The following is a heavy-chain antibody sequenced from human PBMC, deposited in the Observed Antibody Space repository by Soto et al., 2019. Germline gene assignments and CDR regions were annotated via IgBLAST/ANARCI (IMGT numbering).Heavy chain of an antibody. J-gene: IGHJ6*02. Sequence: QVQLVESGGGVVQPGTSLRLSCAASGFIFSKYGMHWVRQAPGKGLEWVAVISYDGSNKYYAESVKGRFMISRDKSENTLYLQMNSLRAEDTALYYCAKDLGSGKPYYYYAMDVWGQGTTVTVSS. D-gene: IGHD3-10*01. CDR2: ISYDGSNK. CDR1: GFIFSKYG. V-gene: IGHV3-30*18. CDR3: AKDLGSGKPYYYYAMDV.